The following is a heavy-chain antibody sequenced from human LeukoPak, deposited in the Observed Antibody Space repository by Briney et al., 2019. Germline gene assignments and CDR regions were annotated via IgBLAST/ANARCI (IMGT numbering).Heavy chain of an antibody. V-gene: IGHV4-61*02. CDR1: GGSISSGGYY. D-gene: IGHD5-18*01. CDR3: AREAKQVDTAVVLDY. CDR2: IYTSGST. J-gene: IGHJ4*02. Sequence: PSETLSLTCTVSGGSISSGGYYWSWIRQHPGKGLEWIGRIYTSGSTNYNPSLKSRVTMSVDTSNNQFSLKLSSVTVADTAVYYCAREAKQVDTAVVLDYWGQGTLVTVSS.